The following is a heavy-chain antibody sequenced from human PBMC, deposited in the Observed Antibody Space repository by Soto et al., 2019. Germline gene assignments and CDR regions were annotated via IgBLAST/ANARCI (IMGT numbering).Heavy chain of an antibody. CDR2: IIPIFGTA. D-gene: IGHD2-15*01. CDR3: ARVPLEGYCSGGSCSRYMDV. V-gene: IGHV1-69*13. CDR1: GGTFSSYA. J-gene: IGHJ6*03. Sequence: ASVKVSCEASGGTFSSYAISWVRQAPGQGLEWMGGIIPIFGTANYAQKFQGRVTITADESTSTAYMELSSLRSEDTAVYYCARVPLEGYCSGGSCSRYMDVWGKGTTVTVSS.